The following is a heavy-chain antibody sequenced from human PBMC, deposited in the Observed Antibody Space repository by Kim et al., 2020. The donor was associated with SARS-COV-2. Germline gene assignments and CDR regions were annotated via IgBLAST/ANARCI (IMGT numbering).Heavy chain of an antibody. CDR1: GFTFSSYS. Sequence: GGSLRLSCATSGFTFSSYSMNWVRQAPGKGLEWVSYISSSGNNMYYADSVKGRFTISRDNAKNSLYLQMNSLRDDDTAVYYCARDRDSGSYSDYWGPGTL. CDR3: ARDRDSGSYSDY. J-gene: IGHJ4*02. V-gene: IGHV3-48*02. D-gene: IGHD1-26*01. CDR2: ISSSGNNM.